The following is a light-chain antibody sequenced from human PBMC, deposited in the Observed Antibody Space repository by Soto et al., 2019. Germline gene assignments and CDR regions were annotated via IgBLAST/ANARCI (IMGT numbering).Light chain of an antibody. V-gene: IGKV3-15*01. CDR1: QSISTE. CDR2: SAS. CDR3: QQGHNWPLT. J-gene: IGKJ2*01. Sequence: EIAMTQSPATLSVSPGERATLSCRASQSISTELAWYQQIPGQPPRLLIYSASTRATGVPARFTGSGSGSEFTLTISGLQSEDFAIYYCQQGHNWPLTFGQGTRLVI.